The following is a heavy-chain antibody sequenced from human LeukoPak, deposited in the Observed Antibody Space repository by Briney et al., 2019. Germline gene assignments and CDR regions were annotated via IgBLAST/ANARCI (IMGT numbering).Heavy chain of an antibody. CDR3: AREASLWFGPRVDY. Sequence: ASVTVSCKASGYTFTSYGISWVRQAPGQGLEWMGWISAYNGNTNYAQKLQGRVTMTTDTSTSTAYMELRSLRSDDTAVYYCAREASLWFGPRVDYWGQGTLVTVSS. CDR2: ISAYNGNT. D-gene: IGHD3-10*01. J-gene: IGHJ4*02. CDR1: GYTFTSYG. V-gene: IGHV1-18*01.